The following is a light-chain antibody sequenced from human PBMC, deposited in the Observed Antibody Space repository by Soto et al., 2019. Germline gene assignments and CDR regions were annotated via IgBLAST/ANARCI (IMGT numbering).Light chain of an antibody. J-gene: IGKJ4*01. V-gene: IGKV3-15*01. CDR1: QNVYNN. Sequence: EIVMTQSPATLSVSPGEGATLSCKASQNVYNNLAWYQQRPGQPPRLLIYDASTRATGISARFSGSGSGTEFTLTICSLKSENFAVYFCEQCRNWPLTGGLGTKV. CDR3: EQCRNWPLT. CDR2: DAS.